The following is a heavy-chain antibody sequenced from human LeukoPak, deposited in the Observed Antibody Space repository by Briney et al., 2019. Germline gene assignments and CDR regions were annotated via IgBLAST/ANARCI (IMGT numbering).Heavy chain of an antibody. Sequence: GASVKVSCKASASTFTGYYMHWVRQAPGQGLEWMGGINPDSGGTNNAQKFQGRVTMTRDTSISTAYMELSRLRSDDTAVYYCARTFYDTLDSDAFDFWGQGTMVIVSS. J-gene: IGHJ3*01. V-gene: IGHV1-2*02. CDR2: INPDSGGT. CDR1: ASTFTGYY. CDR3: ARTFYDTLDSDAFDF. D-gene: IGHD2/OR15-2a*01.